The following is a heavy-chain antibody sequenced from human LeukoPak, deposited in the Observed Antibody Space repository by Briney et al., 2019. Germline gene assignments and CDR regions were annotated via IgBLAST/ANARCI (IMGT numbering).Heavy chain of an antibody. CDR3: TSIVETAFDI. CDR1: GFTFSGSA. D-gene: IGHD1-26*01. CDR2: IRSKANSYAT. Sequence: PGGSLKLSCAASGFTFSGSAMHWVRQASGKGLEWVGRIRSKANSYATAYAASVKGRFTISRDDSKNTAYLQMNSPKTEDTAVYYCTSIVETAFDIWGQGTMVTVSS. V-gene: IGHV3-73*01. J-gene: IGHJ3*02.